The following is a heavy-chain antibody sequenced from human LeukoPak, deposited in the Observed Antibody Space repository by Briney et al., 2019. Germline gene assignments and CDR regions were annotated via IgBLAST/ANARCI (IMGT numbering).Heavy chain of an antibody. V-gene: IGHV4-34*01. CDR3: ASAARYSSGWSLVYGMDV. Sequence: SETLSLTCAVYGGSFSGYYWSWIRQPPGKGLEWIGEINHSGSTNYNPSLKSRVTISVDTSKNQFSLKLSSVTAADTAVYYCASAARYSSGWSLVYGMDVWGKGTTVTVSS. CDR1: GGSFSGYY. CDR2: INHSGST. J-gene: IGHJ6*04. D-gene: IGHD6-19*01.